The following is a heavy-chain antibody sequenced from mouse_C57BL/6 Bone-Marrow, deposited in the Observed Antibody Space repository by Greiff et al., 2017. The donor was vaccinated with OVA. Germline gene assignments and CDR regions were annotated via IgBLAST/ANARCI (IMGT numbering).Heavy chain of an antibody. CDR1: GYTFTSYW. CDR2: IDPSDSET. CDR3: ARQGDSSGY. Sequence: QVQLKQPGAELVRPGSSVKLSCKASGYTFTSYWMHWVKQRPIQGLEWIGNIDPSDSETHYNQKFKDKATLTVDKSSSTAYMQLSSLTSEDSAVYYCARQGDSSGYWGQGTTLTVSS. V-gene: IGHV1-52*01. J-gene: IGHJ2*01. D-gene: IGHD3-2*02.